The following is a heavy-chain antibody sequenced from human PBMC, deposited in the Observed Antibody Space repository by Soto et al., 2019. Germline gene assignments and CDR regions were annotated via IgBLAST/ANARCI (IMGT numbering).Heavy chain of an antibody. CDR3: ARRHSSSSAFDP. Sequence: GESLKISCKGSGYSFTSYWISWVRQMPGKGLEWMGRIDPSDSYTNYSPSFQGHVTISADKSISTAYLQWSSLKASDTAMYYCARRHSSSSAFDPWGQRTLVTVSS. CDR1: GYSFTSYW. CDR2: IDPSDSYT. D-gene: IGHD6-13*01. J-gene: IGHJ5*02. V-gene: IGHV5-10-1*01.